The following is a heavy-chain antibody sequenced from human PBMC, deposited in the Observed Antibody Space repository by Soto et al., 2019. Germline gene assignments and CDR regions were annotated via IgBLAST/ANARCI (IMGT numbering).Heavy chain of an antibody. J-gene: IGHJ3*02. D-gene: IGHD3-22*01. CDR2: IKYSGTT. Sequence: PSETLSLTCTVSGGSISSSSCHWGWIRQPPGKGLEWIASIKYSGTTFYNPSLKSRVTISVDKSKNQFSLKLSSVTAADTAVYYCARDRYDSSGYVIIDAFDSWGQGTMVTVSS. CDR3: ARDRYDSSGYVIIDAFDS. CDR1: GGSISSSSCH. V-gene: IGHV4-39*07.